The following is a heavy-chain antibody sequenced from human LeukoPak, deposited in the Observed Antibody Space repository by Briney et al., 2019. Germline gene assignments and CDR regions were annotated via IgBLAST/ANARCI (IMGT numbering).Heavy chain of an antibody. V-gene: IGHV1-69*13. CDR2: IIPIFGTA. D-gene: IGHD3-3*01. CDR1: GGTFSSYA. J-gene: IGHJ6*02. Sequence: ASVKVSCKASGGTFSSYAISWVRQAPGQGLEWMGGIIPIFGTANYAQKFQGRVTITADESTSTAYMELSSLRSEDTAVYYCARVWMLDFWSGYDVYGMDVWGQGTTVTVSS. CDR3: ARVWMLDFWSGYDVYGMDV.